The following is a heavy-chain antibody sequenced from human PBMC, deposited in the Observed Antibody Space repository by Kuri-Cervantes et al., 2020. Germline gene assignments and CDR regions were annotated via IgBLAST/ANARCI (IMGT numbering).Heavy chain of an antibody. CDR3: ARGALVGATVSWFDP. D-gene: IGHD1-26*01. CDR2: IWYDGSNK. CDR1: GFTFSSYG. J-gene: IGHJ5*02. Sequence: GESLKISCAASGFTFSSYGMHWVRQAPGKGLEWVAVIWYDGSNKYYADSVKGRFTISRDNSKNTLYLQMNSLRAEDTAVYYCARGALVGATVSWFDPWGQGTLVTVSS. V-gene: IGHV3-33*01.